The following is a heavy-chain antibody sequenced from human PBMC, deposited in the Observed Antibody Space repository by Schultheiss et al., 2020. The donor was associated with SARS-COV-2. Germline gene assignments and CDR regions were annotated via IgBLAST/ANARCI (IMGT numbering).Heavy chain of an antibody. D-gene: IGHD6-19*01. J-gene: IGHJ6*02. CDR1: GFAFNTYA. Sequence: GGSLRLSCAASGFAFNTYAMHWVRQAPGKGLEWVAVIWFDGSPTCYADSVQGRFTISRDHSKNTLYLQMNSLRGEDTAVYYCARVGSGWLFYYYYGMDVWGQGTTVTVSS. CDR3: ARVGSGWLFYYYYGMDV. CDR2: IWFDGSPT. V-gene: IGHV3-33*01.